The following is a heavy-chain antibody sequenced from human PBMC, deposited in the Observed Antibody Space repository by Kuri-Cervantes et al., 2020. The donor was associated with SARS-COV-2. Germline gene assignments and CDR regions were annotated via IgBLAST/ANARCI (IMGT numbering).Heavy chain of an antibody. CDR3: ARGGEDFVQETRNWFEP. Sequence: GESLKISCAASGFTFRSYSMMWVRQAPGKGLEWVSSISSGGDYIYYADSMKGRFTISRDNAKSSLFLQMNSLRADDTAVYYCARGGEDFVQETRNWFEPWGRGTQVTVSS. CDR2: ISSGGDYI. J-gene: IGHJ5*02. V-gene: IGHV3-21*04. D-gene: IGHD2-8*01. CDR1: GFTFRSYS.